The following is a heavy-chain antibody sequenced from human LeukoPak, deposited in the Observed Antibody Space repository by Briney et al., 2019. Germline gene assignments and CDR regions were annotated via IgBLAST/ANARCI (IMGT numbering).Heavy chain of an antibody. CDR1: GYTFTSYA. D-gene: IGHD3-22*01. CDR3: ARASVVVITSALDY. V-gene: IGHV1-3*01. J-gene: IGHJ4*02. CDR2: INAGNGNT. Sequence: ASVKVSCKASGYTFTSYAMHWVRQAPGQRLEWMGWINAGNGNTKYSQKFQGRVTITRDTSASTAYMELSSLRSEDTAVYYCARASVVVITSALDYWGQGTLVTVSS.